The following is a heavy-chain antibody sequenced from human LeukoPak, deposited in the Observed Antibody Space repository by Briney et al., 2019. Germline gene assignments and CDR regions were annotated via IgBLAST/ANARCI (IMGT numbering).Heavy chain of an antibody. V-gene: IGHV3-7*03. Sequence: GGSLRLSCAASGFTFSSYWMSWVRQAPGKGLEWVANIKQDGSEKYYVDSVKGRFTISRDNAKNSLYLQMNSLRAEDTALYYCARESGYDYLSPMDVWGKGTTVTVSS. J-gene: IGHJ6*03. D-gene: IGHD5-12*01. CDR1: GFTFSSYW. CDR2: IKQDGSEK. CDR3: ARESGYDYLSPMDV.